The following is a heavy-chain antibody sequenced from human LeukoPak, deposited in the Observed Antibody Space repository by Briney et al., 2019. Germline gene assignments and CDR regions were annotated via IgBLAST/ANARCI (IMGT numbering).Heavy chain of an antibody. CDR2: INPNSGGT. CDR1: GYTFTGYY. D-gene: IGHD3-22*01. V-gene: IGHV1-2*06. J-gene: IGHJ4*02. CDR3: ARTPGLDSSGYYNY. Sequence: GASVKVSCKASGYTFTGYYMHWVRQAPGQGLEWMRRINPNSGGTNYAQKFQGRVTMTRDTSISTAYMELSRLRSDDTAVYYCARTPGLDSSGYYNYWGQGTLVTVSS.